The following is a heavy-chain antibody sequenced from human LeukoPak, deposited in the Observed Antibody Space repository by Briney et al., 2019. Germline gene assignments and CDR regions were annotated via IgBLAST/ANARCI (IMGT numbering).Heavy chain of an antibody. CDR1: GGTVSSYT. Sequence: GASVKVSCKASGGTVSSYTINWVRQAPGQGLEWMGRIIPKLGIANYAQKVQGRVTITADKSTSTAYMELSSLRPEDTAVYYCAGSIAAAYSPFDDWGQGTQVTVSS. CDR3: AGSIAAAYSPFDD. J-gene: IGHJ4*02. V-gene: IGHV1-69*02. CDR2: IIPKLGIA. D-gene: IGHD6-13*01.